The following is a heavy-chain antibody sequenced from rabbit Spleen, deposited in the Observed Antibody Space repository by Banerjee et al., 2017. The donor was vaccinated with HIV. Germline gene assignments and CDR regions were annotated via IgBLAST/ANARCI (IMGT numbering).Heavy chain of an antibody. CDR1: GFSFNSGYD. CDR3: VREVAAKFSL. Sequence: QSLEESGGGLVKPGASLTLTCKASGFSFNSGYDMCWVRQAPGKGLEWIACVYAGSSGSTYSATWAKGRFTISKTSSTTVTLQLNSLTAADTATYFCVREVAAKFSLWGPGTLVTVS. J-gene: IGHJ4*01. CDR2: VYAGSSGST. V-gene: IGHV1S40*01. D-gene: IGHD4-1*01.